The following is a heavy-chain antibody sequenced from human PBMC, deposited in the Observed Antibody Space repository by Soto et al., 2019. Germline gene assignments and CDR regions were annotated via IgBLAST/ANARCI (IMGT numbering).Heavy chain of an antibody. CDR3: ARPTTVNGCSGMDA. Sequence: QVQLVQSGAEVTKPGASVKVSCKASGYTFTDYDIHWVRQAPGQGLEWMGWINPNSGGTNYAQKCQGRVTMTRDTSTSTAYMEGSTLRSDDTDVFYCARPTTVNGCSGMDAWGQGTTVTVSS. V-gene: IGHV1-2*02. CDR1: GYTFTDYD. CDR2: INPNSGGT. D-gene: IGHD1-7*01. J-gene: IGHJ6*02.